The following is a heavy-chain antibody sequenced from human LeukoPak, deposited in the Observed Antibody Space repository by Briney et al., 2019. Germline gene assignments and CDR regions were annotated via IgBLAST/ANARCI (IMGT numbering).Heavy chain of an antibody. D-gene: IGHD5-18*01. J-gene: IGHJ4*02. CDR2: ISRSSNYK. CDR1: GFTFSSYS. Sequence: GGSLRLSCAASGFTFSSYSMNWVRQAPGKGLEWVSSISRSSNYKYYADSVKGRFTISRDNAKNSLYLQMNSLRAEDTALYYCATYRQVQVPFECWGQGTLVTVSS. CDR3: ATYRQVQVPFEC. V-gene: IGHV3-21*01.